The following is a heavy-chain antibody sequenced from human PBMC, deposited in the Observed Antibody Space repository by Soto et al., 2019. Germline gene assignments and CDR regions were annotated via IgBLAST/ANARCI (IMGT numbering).Heavy chain of an antibody. CDR1: GGSFSGYY. V-gene: IGHV4-34*01. CDR2: INHSGST. Sequence: SETLSLTCAVYGGSFSGYYWSWIRQPPGKGLEWIGEINHSGSTNYNPSLKSRVTISVDTSKNQFSLKLSSVTAAATAVYYCARGLWDSSGWYYFDYWGQGTLVTVSS. D-gene: IGHD6-19*01. J-gene: IGHJ4*02. CDR3: ARGLWDSSGWYYFDY.